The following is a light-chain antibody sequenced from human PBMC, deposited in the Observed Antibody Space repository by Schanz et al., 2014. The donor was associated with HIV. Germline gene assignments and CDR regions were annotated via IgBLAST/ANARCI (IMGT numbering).Light chain of an antibody. Sequence: EIVLTQSPATLSLSPGDRATLSCRASQSLSSYLAWYQQTPGQAPRLLIYDASIRATGVPARFSGSGSGTDFTLTISSLEPEDFAVYYCQQYGVSPPWTFGQGTKVEIK. CDR1: QSLSSY. V-gene: IGKV3-11*01. CDR3: QQYGVSPPWT. J-gene: IGKJ1*01. CDR2: DAS.